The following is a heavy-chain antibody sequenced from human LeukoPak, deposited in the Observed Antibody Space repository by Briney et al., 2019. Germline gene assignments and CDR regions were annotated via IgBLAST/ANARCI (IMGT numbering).Heavy chain of an antibody. CDR2: IKQDGSEK. J-gene: IGHJ4*02. CDR3: ARVRCSAGSCYFDYFDY. CDR1: GFTFSSYW. V-gene: IGHV3-7*03. D-gene: IGHD2-15*01. Sequence: PGGSLRLSCAASGFTFSSYWMGWVRQAPGKGLEWVANIKQDGSEKYYVDSVKGRFTISRDNAKNSLYLQMNSLRAEDTAVHYCARVRCSAGSCYFDYFDYWGQGTLVTVSS.